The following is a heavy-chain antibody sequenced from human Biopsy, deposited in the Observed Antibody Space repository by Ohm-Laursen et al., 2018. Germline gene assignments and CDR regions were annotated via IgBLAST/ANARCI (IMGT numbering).Heavy chain of an antibody. Sequence: TLSLTCTVSGGSLSSYSWSWIRQPAGKGLEWIGQIYASGITNYNPSLKSRVTMSVDTSKNKFSLRVSSVTAADTAVYYCARDRDRRGWFDPWGQGTLVTVSS. V-gene: IGHV4-4*07. CDR2: IYASGIT. D-gene: IGHD1-14*01. J-gene: IGHJ5*02. CDR3: ARDRDRRGWFDP. CDR1: GGSLSSYS.